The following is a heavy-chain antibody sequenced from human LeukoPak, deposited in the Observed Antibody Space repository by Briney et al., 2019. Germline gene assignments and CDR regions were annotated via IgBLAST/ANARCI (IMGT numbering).Heavy chain of an antibody. CDR3: TTDEYYYDSSGYYPGPYYFDY. D-gene: IGHD3-22*01. CDR1: GFTFSNAW. Sequence: PGGSLRLSCAASGFTFSNAWMSWVRQAPGKGLEWVGRIKSKTDGGTTDYAAPVKGRFTISRDDSKNTLYLQMNSLKTEDTAVYYCTTDEYYYDSSGYYPGPYYFDYWGQGTLVTVSS. CDR2: IKSKTDGGTT. V-gene: IGHV3-15*01. J-gene: IGHJ4*02.